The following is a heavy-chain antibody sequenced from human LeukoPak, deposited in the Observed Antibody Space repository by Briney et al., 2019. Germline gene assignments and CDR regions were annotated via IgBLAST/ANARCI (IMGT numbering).Heavy chain of an antibody. D-gene: IGHD3-22*01. CDR1: GYTFTGYY. CDR2: INANHGGT. CDR3: ARHRDFDSTGYYYPLFDD. V-gene: IGHV1-2*02. Sequence: ASVKVSCKASGYTFTGYYLHWVRQAPGQGLEWMGWINANHGGTNYAQQFQGRVTMTRDTSISTAYMELSRLRSDDAAVYYCARHRDFDSTGYYYPLFDDWGQGTLVTVSS. J-gene: IGHJ4*02.